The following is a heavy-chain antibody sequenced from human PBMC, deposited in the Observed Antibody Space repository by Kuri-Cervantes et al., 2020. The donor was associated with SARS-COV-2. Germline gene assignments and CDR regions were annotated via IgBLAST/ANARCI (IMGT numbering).Heavy chain of an antibody. Sequence: GESLKISCAASGFTFSDYYMSWIRQAPGKGLEWVSYISSSSSYTNYADSVKGRFTISRDNAKNSLYLQMNSLRAEDTAVYYCARAIALWFGNGYWGQGTLVTVSS. CDR2: ISSSSSYT. CDR1: GFTFSDYY. CDR3: ARAIALWFGNGY. D-gene: IGHD3-10*01. V-gene: IGHV3-11*05. J-gene: IGHJ4*02.